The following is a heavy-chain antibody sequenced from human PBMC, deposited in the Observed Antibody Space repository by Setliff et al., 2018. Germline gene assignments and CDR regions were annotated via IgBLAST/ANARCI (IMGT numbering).Heavy chain of an antibody. CDR2: IGGGDGTT. CDR1: GFAFRTYA. Sequence: GGSLRLSCAASGFAFRTYAMSWVRQAPGKGLEWVSDIGGGDGTTYYADSVKGRFTISRDNSKNTLCLQMNSLRAEDTAVYYCAKLPSGYPYNWFDPWGQGTMVTVSS. CDR3: AKLPSGYPYNWFDP. J-gene: IGHJ5*02. V-gene: IGHV3-23*01. D-gene: IGHD3-22*01.